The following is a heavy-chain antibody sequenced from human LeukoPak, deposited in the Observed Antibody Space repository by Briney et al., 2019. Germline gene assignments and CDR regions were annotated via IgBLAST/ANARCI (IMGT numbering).Heavy chain of an antibody. D-gene: IGHD5-24*01. CDR3: AREMATIANQFDY. Sequence: ASVKVSCKASGYTFTGYYIHWVRQAPGQGLEWMGWISPYNGNTNYAQKLQGRVTMTTDTSTTTAYMELRSLRSDDTAVYYCAREMATIANQFDYWGQGTLVTVSS. CDR2: ISPYNGNT. J-gene: IGHJ4*02. CDR1: GYTFTGYY. V-gene: IGHV1-18*04.